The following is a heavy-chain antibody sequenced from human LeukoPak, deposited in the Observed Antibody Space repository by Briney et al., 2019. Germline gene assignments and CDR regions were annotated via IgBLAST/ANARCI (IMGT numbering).Heavy chain of an antibody. J-gene: IGHJ5*02. CDR3: ARPMVRGVNCFDP. V-gene: IGHV3-21*01. CDR1: GFTFSSYS. D-gene: IGHD3-10*01. CDR2: ISSSSSYI. Sequence: PGGSLRLSCAASGFTFSSYSMNWVGQAPGKGREWVSSISSSSSYIYYADSVKGRFTISRDNAKNSLYLQMNSLRAEDTAVYYCARPMVRGVNCFDPWGQGTLVTVSS.